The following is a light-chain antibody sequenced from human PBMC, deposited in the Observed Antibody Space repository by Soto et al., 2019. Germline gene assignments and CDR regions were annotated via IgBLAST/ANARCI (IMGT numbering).Light chain of an antibody. CDR2: KAS. Sequence: DIQMTQSPSTLSASVGDRVTITCRASQSISSWLAWYQQKPGKAPKLLIYKASSLESGVPSRFSGSGSGTEFPPTNSRLQPDDFATYYCQQYYSLYTFGQGTKLEIK. CDR3: QQYYSLYT. CDR1: QSISSW. J-gene: IGKJ2*01. V-gene: IGKV1-5*03.